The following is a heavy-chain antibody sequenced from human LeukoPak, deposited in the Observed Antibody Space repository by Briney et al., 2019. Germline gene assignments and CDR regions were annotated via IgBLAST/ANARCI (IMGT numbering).Heavy chain of an antibody. V-gene: IGHV3-23*01. CDR1: GFTFSSYA. CDR2: ISGSGGST. J-gene: IGHJ6*02. D-gene: IGHD6-13*01. CDR3: AKEVAAPGYYYYAMDV. Sequence: PGGSLRLSCAASGFTFSSYAMRWVRQAPGKGLEWVSAISGSGGSTYYADSVKGRFTISRDNSKNTLYLQMNSLRAEDTAVYYCAKEVAAPGYYYYAMDVWGQGTMVTVSS.